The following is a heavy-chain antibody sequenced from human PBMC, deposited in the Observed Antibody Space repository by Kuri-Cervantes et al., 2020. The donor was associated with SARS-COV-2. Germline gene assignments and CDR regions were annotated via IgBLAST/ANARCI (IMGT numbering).Heavy chain of an antibody. CDR1: GGSISSGSYY. CDR3: GRVSWLQLWQRYSDS. CDR2: IYTSGST. V-gene: IGHV4-61*09. J-gene: IGHJ4*02. Sequence: TLSLTCTVSGGSISSGSYYWSWIRQPAGKGLEWIGHIYTSGSTNYNPSLKSRVTISVDTSKNQFSLKLSSVTAADTAVYYCGRVSWLQLWQRYSDSWGQGTLVTVSS. D-gene: IGHD5-24*01.